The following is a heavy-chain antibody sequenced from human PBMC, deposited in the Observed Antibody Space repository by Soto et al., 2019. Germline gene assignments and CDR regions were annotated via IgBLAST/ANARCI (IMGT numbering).Heavy chain of an antibody. D-gene: IGHD3-22*01. Sequence: ASVKVSCKASGYTFTSYYMHWVRQAPGQGLEWMGIINPSNSTTYAQKFQGRVTMTRDTSTSTVYMELSSLRSEDTAVYYCARDRGPSSGYYPYWFDPWGQGTLVTVSS. CDR1: GYTFTSYY. CDR3: ARDRGPSSGYYPYWFDP. CDR2: INPSNST. V-gene: IGHV1-46*01. J-gene: IGHJ5*02.